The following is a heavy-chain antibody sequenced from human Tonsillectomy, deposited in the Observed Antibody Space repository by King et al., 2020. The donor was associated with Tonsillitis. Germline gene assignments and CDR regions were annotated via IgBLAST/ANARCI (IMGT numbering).Heavy chain of an antibody. V-gene: IGHV3-30-3*01. Sequence: HVQLVESGGGVVQPGRSLRLSCAASGFTFSSYAMHWVRQAPGKGLEWVAVISSDGSNKYYTDSVKGRFTISRDNSKNTLYLKMNSLRAEDTAVYYCARARRRETAMLHYGMDVWGQGTTVTVSS. D-gene: IGHD5-18*01. J-gene: IGHJ6*02. CDR2: ISSDGSNK. CDR3: ARARRRETAMLHYGMDV. CDR1: GFTFSSYA.